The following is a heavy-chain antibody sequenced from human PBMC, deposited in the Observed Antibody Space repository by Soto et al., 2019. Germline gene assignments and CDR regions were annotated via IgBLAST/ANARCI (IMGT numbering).Heavy chain of an antibody. CDR2: IYYSGST. D-gene: IGHD4-17*01. V-gene: IGHV4-59*01. CDR3: ARALRGPRYYYYMDV. J-gene: IGHJ6*03. Sequence: SETLSLTCTVSGGSISGYYWSWIRQPPEKGLEWIGYIYYSGSTNYNPSLKSRVTMSVDTSKNQFSLKPSSVTAADTAVYYCARALRGPRYYYYMDVWGKGTTVTVSS. CDR1: GGSISGYY.